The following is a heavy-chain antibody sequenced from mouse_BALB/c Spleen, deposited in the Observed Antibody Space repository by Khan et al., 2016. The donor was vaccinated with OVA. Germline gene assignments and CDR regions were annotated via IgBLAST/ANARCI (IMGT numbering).Heavy chain of an antibody. Sequence: EVELVESGGGLVKPGGSLKLSCEATGFTFSDYYMYWVRQTPEKRLEWVATISDGGNYTYYPDSVKGRFTISRDDVKNNLYLRMSSLKSEDTAISYCTRGYYGDPFAYWGQGTLVTVSA. CDR3: TRGYYGDPFAY. D-gene: IGHD2-13*01. V-gene: IGHV5-4*02. CDR2: ISDGGNYT. J-gene: IGHJ3*01. CDR1: GFTFSDYY.